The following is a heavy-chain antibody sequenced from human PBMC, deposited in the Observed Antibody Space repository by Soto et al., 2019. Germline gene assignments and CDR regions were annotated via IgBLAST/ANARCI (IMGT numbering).Heavy chain of an antibody. V-gene: IGHV1-2*04. J-gene: IGHJ4*02. CDR3: ARARITIFGVVTEEYYFDY. Sequence: ASLKICCKASGYTFIVYYMHWVRQAPGQGLEWMGWINPNSGGTNYAQKFQGWVTMTRDTSISTAYMELSSLRSDDTAVFYCARARITIFGVVTEEYYFDYWGQGTLVTVSS. CDR1: GYTFIVYY. CDR2: INPNSGGT. D-gene: IGHD3-3*01.